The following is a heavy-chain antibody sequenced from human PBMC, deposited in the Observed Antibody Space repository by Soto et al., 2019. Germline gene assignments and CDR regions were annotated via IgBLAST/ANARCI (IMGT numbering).Heavy chain of an antibody. CDR2: IYSGGST. CDR1: GFTVSSNY. D-gene: IGHD3-10*01. Sequence: EVQLVESGGGLIQPGGSLRLSCAASGFTVSSNYMSWVRQAPGKGLEWVSVIYSGGSTYYADSVKGRFTIYRDNSKNTRYLQMNSRRAEETAVYYCEREEGSYFDYWGQGTLVTVSS. V-gene: IGHV3-53*01. J-gene: IGHJ4*02. CDR3: EREEGSYFDY.